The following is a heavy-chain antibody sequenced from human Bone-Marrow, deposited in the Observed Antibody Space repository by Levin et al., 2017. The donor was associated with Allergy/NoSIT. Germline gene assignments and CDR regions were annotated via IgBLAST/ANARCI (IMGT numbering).Heavy chain of an antibody. CDR1: GYSFSDYL. Sequence: ASVKVSCKTSGYSFSDYLMHWVRQAPGQGLEWMGRINPNTGDTNLPQRFQGRVTMTGDKSLKTIYMDLSRLTADDTAVYYCTRGVPTIGMDVWGPGTTVIVSS. CDR3: TRGVPTIGMDV. V-gene: IGHV1-2*06. D-gene: IGHD5-12*01. J-gene: IGHJ6*02. CDR2: INPNTGDT.